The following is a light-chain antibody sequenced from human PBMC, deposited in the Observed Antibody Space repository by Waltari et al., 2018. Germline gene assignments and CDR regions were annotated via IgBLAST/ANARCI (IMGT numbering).Light chain of an antibody. CDR3: NSYAGSSSWV. V-gene: IGLV2-14*01. CDR1: SSDVGFYNY. Sequence: QSALTQPASVSGSPGQSITISCTGTSSDVGFYNYVSWYQQHPGKAPTLLIYDVSGRHSGVSNRFAGSKSGSTASLTISGLQAEEEADYYCNSYAGSSSWVFGGGTKLTVL. J-gene: IGLJ3*02. CDR2: DVS.